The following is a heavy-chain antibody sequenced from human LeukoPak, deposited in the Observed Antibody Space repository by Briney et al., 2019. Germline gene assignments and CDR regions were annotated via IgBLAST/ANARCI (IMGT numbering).Heavy chain of an antibody. V-gene: IGHV4-59*01. CDR3: ARDYVVVVPAASSHYYYGMDV. D-gene: IGHD2-2*01. J-gene: IGHJ6*02. CDR1: GGSISSYY. CDR2: IYYSEST. Sequence: SETLSLTCTVSGGSISSYYWSWIRQPPGKGLEWIGYIYYSESTNYNPSLRSRVTISVDTSKNQFSLKLSSVTAADTAVYYCARDYVVVVPAASSHYYYGMDVGGQGTTVTVSS.